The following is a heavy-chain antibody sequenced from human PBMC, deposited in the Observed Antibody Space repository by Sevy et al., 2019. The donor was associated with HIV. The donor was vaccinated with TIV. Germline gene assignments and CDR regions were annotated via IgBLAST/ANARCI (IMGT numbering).Heavy chain of an antibody. J-gene: IGHJ6*02. CDR3: ARGDCSSTSCYTATPYGMDV. D-gene: IGHD2-2*02. V-gene: IGHV3-48*03. Sequence: GGCLRLSCAASGFTFSSYEMNWVRQAPGKGLEWVSYITSSGSTIYYADSVKGRFTISRDNAKNSLYLQMNSLRAEDTAVYYCARGDCSSTSCYTATPYGMDVWGQGTTVTVSS. CDR2: ITSSGSTI. CDR1: GFTFSSYE.